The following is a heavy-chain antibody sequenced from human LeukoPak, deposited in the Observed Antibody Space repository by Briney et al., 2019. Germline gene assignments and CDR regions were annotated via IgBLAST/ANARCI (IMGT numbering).Heavy chain of an antibody. CDR3: AKDDYYYYMDV. CDR1: GFTFSSDA. CDR2: ISGSGGST. Sequence: GGSLRLSCSSSGFTFSSDAMSWVRQAPGKGVEGVSAISGSGGSTYYADSGKGRFTISRDNSKKTLYLQMNSLRAEDTAVYYCAKDDYYYYMDVRGKGTTVTVSS. J-gene: IGHJ6*03. V-gene: IGHV3-23*01.